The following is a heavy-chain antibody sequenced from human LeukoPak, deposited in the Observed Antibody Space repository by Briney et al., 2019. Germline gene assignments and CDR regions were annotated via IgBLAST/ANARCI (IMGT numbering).Heavy chain of an antibody. D-gene: IGHD1-26*01. CDR3: ARNSDSRKWGFLYYFDY. V-gene: IGHV3-7*03. J-gene: IGHJ4*02. Sequence: GGSLRLSCEGSAFIFSGHWMNWVRQTPGKGLEWVASIKEDGSERQYVDSVKGRFTISRDNSKNTLYLQMNSLRAEDTAVYYCARNSDSRKWGFLYYFDYWGQGTLVTVSS. CDR2: IKEDGSER. CDR1: AFIFSGHW.